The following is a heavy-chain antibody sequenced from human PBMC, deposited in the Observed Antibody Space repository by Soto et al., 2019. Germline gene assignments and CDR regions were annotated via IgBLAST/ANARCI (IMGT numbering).Heavy chain of an antibody. D-gene: IGHD1-26*01. CDR1: GFTFSSYG. V-gene: IGHV3-33*01. CDR2: IWYDGSNK. Sequence: QVQLVESGGGVVQPGRSLRLSCAASGFTFSSYGMHWVRQAPGKGLEWVAVIWYDGSNKYYADSVKGRFTISRVNSKNTLYLQMNSLRAEDTAVYYCARESVVAAYNWFDPWGQGTLVTVSS. J-gene: IGHJ5*02. CDR3: ARESVVAAYNWFDP.